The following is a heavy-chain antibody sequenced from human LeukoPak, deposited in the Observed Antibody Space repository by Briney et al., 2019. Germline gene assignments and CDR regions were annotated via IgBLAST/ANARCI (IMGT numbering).Heavy chain of an antibody. D-gene: IGHD5-24*01. J-gene: IGHJ4*02. Sequence: GGSLRLSCAASGFTFSSYSMNWVRQAPGKGLEWVSCISSTSSYRYYAGSVEGRFTISRDNAKNSLYLQMNSLRAEDTAVYYCASSTDGYNLGTGGVDHWGQGTLVTVSS. CDR3: ASSTDGYNLGTGGVDH. CDR1: GFTFSSYS. CDR2: ISSTSSYR. V-gene: IGHV3-21*01.